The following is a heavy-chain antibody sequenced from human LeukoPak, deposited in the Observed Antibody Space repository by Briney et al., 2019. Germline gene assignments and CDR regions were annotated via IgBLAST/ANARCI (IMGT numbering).Heavy chain of an antibody. CDR1: GFTFSSYW. D-gene: IGHD1-26*01. V-gene: IGHV3-7*01. CDR2: IKQDGSEK. Sequence: GGSLRLSCAASGFTFSSYWMSWVRQAPGKGLEWVANIKQDGSEKYYVDSVKGRFTISRDNAKNSLYLQMNSLRAEDTAVYYCARESAPPEGEPGAFDIWGQGTMVTVSS. J-gene: IGHJ3*02. CDR3: ARESAPPEGEPGAFDI.